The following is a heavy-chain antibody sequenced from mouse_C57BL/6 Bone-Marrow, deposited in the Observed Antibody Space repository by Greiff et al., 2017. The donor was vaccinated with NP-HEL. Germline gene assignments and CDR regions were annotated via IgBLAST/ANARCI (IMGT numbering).Heavy chain of an antibody. D-gene: IGHD2-5*01. J-gene: IGHJ2*01. CDR2: ISGGGGNT. CDR3: ARQDYSNYLDY. Sequence: EVQLVESGGGLVKPGGSLKLSCAASGFTFSSYTMSWVRQTPEKRLEWVATISGGGGNTYYPDSVKGRFTISRDNAKNTLYLQMSSLRSEDTALYYWARQDYSNYLDYWGQGTTLTVAT. CDR1: GFTFSSYT. V-gene: IGHV5-9*01.